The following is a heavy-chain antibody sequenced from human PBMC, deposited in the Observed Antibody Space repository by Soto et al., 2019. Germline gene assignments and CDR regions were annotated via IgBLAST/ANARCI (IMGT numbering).Heavy chain of an antibody. J-gene: IGHJ6*02. CDR2: IYYSGST. Sequence: SETLSLTCTVSGGSISSGGYYWSWIRQHPGKGLEWIGYIYYSGSTYYNPSLKSRVTISVDTSKNQFSLKLSSVTAADTAVYYCARSSQSLLRYFDWSYNHGMDVWGQGTTVTVSS. V-gene: IGHV4-31*03. D-gene: IGHD3-9*01. CDR3: ARSSQSLLRYFDWSYNHGMDV. CDR1: GGSISSGGYY.